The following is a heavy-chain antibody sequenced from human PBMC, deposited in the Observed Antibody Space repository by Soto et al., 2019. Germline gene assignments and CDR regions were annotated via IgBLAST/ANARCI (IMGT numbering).Heavy chain of an antibody. Sequence: SETLSLTCAVYGGSFSGDYWSWIRQPPGKGLEWIGEMNHSGSTNYNPSLKSRVTISVDTSKNQFSLKLSSVTAADTAVYYCARPWDFWTGYYRSGAKCYGMDVWGQGTTVT. CDR3: ARPWDFWTGYYRSGAKCYGMDV. V-gene: IGHV4-34*01. J-gene: IGHJ6*02. D-gene: IGHD3-3*01. CDR2: MNHSGST. CDR1: GGSFSGDY.